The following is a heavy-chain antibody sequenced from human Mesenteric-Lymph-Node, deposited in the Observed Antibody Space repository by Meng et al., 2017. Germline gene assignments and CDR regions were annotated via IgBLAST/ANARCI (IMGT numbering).Heavy chain of an antibody. CDR3: GTGSAFDY. D-gene: IGHD3/OR15-3a*01. Sequence: GESLKISCAVSGFTFINSWMNWVRQVPGKGLEWVGRIKRKSDGETIDYAAPVKGRFTISRDDSKNTLFLEMNSLKTEDTAVYYCGTGSAFDYWGQGTMVTVSS. J-gene: IGHJ3*01. CDR2: IKRKSDGETI. CDR1: GFTFINSW. V-gene: IGHV3-15*01.